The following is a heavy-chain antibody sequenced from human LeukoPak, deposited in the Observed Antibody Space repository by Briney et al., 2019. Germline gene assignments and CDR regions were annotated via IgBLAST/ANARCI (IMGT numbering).Heavy chain of an antibody. CDR3: ARVDTAMALDY. Sequence: SGPTLVKPTQTLTLTCTFSGFSLSTSGVGVGWIRQPPGKALEWLALIYWNDDKRYCPSLKSRLTITKDTSKNQVVLTMTNMDPVDTATYYCARVDTAMALDYWGQGTLVTVSS. CDR2: IYWNDDK. V-gene: IGHV2-5*01. D-gene: IGHD5-18*01. J-gene: IGHJ4*02. CDR1: GFSLSTSGVG.